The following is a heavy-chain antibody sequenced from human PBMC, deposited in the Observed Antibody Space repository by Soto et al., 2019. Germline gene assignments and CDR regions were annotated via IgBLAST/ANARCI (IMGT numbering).Heavy chain of an antibody. Sequence: TLSLTCTVSGGSISSGGYYWSWIRQHPGKGLEWIGYIYYSGSTYYNPSLKSRVTISVDTSKNQFSLKLSSVTAADTAVYYCARGLDYIPWFDPWGQGTLVTVSS. D-gene: IGHD3-16*01. V-gene: IGHV4-31*03. J-gene: IGHJ5*02. CDR3: ARGLDYIPWFDP. CDR1: GGSISSGGYY. CDR2: IYYSGST.